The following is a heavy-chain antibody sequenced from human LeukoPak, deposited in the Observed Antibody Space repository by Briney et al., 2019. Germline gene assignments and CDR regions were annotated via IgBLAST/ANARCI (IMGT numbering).Heavy chain of an antibody. CDR2: ISSSSAYI. J-gene: IGHJ4*02. CDR3: AREGIHLAAAGPHAQYYYFDY. V-gene: IGHV3-21*01. CDR1: GFTFSSCS. Sequence: GGSLRLSCAASGFTFSSCSMNWVRQAPGKGLEWVSSISSSSAYIYYADSVKGRFTISRDNAKNSLYLQMNSLRAEDTAVYYCAREGIHLAAAGPHAQYYYFDYWGQGTLVTVSS. D-gene: IGHD6-13*01.